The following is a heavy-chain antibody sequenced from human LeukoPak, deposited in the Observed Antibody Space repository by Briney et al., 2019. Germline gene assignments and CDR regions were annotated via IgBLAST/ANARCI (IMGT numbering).Heavy chain of an antibody. Sequence: SGGSLRLSCAASGFTFSTYWMSWVRQAPRKGLEWVANIKQDGSETYYVDSVKGRFTISRDNAKNALYLQMSSLRAEDTAVHYCARDRGSGWYFYWGQGTLVTVSS. D-gene: IGHD6-19*01. V-gene: IGHV3-7*05. J-gene: IGHJ4*02. CDR1: GFTFSTYW. CDR2: IKQDGSET. CDR3: ARDRGSGWYFY.